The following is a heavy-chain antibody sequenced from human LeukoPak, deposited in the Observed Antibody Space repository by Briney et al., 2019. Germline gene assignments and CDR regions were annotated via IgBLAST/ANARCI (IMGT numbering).Heavy chain of an antibody. CDR3: AKSSVDIVSYPFDY. Sequence: PGGSLRLSCAAYGFTFSSYAMSWVRQGPGKGLEWVSAISGSGGSTYYADSVKGRFTISRDNSRDTLYLQMNSLRAEDTAVYYCAKSSVDIVSYPFDYWGQGTLVTVSS. D-gene: IGHD5/OR15-5a*01. J-gene: IGHJ4*02. V-gene: IGHV3-23*01. CDR2: ISGSGGST. CDR1: GFTFSSYA.